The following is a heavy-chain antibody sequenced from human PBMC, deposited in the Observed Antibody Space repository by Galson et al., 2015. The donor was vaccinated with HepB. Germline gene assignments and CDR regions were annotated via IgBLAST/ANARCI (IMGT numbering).Heavy chain of an antibody. CDR3: ATLYYDFWSGSSLAYYYYYMDA. CDR1: GFTFRNTW. Sequence: SLRLSCAASGFTFRNTWMNWVRQAPGKGLEWVGRIKRKIDGGTIDYAAPVKGRFIIPRDDSKNMVYMEMNNLKTEDTAVYYCATLYYDFWSGSSLAYYYYYMDAWGKGTTVAVSS. D-gene: IGHD3-3*01. J-gene: IGHJ6*03. V-gene: IGHV3-15*07. CDR2: IKRKIDGGTI.